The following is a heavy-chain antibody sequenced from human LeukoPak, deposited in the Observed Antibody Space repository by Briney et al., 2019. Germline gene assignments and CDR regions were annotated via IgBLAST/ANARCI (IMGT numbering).Heavy chain of an antibody. CDR3: ARASNYVFDY. J-gene: IGHJ4*02. D-gene: IGHD1-7*01. Sequence: GGSLRLSCAASGFTFSTYSMGWVRQAPGKGVEWVSYISDRSSSIYYPDSVKGRFTISRDNAKNSLYLQMDSLRAEDTAVYYCARASNYVFDYWGQGTLVTVSS. CDR1: GFTFSTYS. V-gene: IGHV3-48*01. CDR2: ISDRSSSI.